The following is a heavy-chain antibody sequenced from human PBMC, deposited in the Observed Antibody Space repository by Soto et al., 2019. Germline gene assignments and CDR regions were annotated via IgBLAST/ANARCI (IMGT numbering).Heavy chain of an antibody. J-gene: IGHJ6*02. CDR2: LSWHGVTI. V-gene: IGHV3-9*01. Sequence: EVQLVESGGGLVQPGRSLRLSCAASGLTFDDYAMHWVRQVPGKGLQWVSGLSWHGVTIGYAASVKGRFTISRDSAKKSLLLQMNGLRPDATALYYCAASRAYDSSDYSGFHYGMDVWGLGTTVTVS. CDR1: GLTFDDYA. CDR3: AASRAYDSSDYSGFHYGMDV. D-gene: IGHD3-22*01.